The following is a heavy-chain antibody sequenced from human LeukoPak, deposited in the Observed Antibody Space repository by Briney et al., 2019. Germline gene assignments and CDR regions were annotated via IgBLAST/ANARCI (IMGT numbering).Heavy chain of an antibody. CDR2: IYYSGST. V-gene: IGHV4-59*01. CDR1: GGSISSCY. CDR3: ARSAAATYYYYYMDV. D-gene: IGHD6-13*01. J-gene: IGHJ6*03. Sequence: PSETLALTCTVSGGSISSCYWSWIRQPPGKGLEWSGYIYYSGSTNYNPSLKSRVTISVDTSKNQFSLKLSSVTAADAAVYYCARSAAATYYYYYMDVWGKGTTVTVSS.